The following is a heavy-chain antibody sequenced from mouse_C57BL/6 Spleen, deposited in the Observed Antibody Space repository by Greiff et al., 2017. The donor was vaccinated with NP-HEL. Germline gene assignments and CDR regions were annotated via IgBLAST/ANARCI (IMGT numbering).Heavy chain of an antibody. J-gene: IGHJ4*01. CDR1: GFSLTSYA. V-gene: IGHV2-9-1*01. Sequence: VQLQQSGPGLVAPSQSLSITCTVSGFSLTSYAISWVRQPPGKGLEWLGVIWTGGGTNYNSALKSRLSISKDNSKSQVFLKMNSLQTDDTARYYCARAYYSKGVYAMDYWGQGTSVTVSS. CDR2: IWTGGGT. CDR3: ARAYYSKGVYAMDY. D-gene: IGHD2-5*01.